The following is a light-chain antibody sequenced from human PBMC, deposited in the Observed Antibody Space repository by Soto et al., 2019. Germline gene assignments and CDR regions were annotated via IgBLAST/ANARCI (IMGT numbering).Light chain of an antibody. CDR3: QQYGSSPLT. CDR2: DAS. Sequence: EIVMTPSPATLSVSPVEISTLSCMASQSVATNLAWYQQKPGQPPRLLIYDASNRAAGVPARFSGSGSGADFTLTISRLEPEDFAVYYCQQYGSSPLTCGGGNKGDIK. CDR1: QSVATN. J-gene: IGKJ4*01. V-gene: IGKV3-20*01.